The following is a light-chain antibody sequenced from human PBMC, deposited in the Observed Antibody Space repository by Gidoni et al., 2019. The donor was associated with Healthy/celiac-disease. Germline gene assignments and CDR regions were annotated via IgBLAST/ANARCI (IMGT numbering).Light chain of an antibody. V-gene: IGLV1-47*01. CDR2: RNN. J-gene: IGLJ3*02. CDR1: SSNLGSNY. CDR3: AAWDDSLSGRV. Sequence: QSVLTQPPSASGTPGQRVTIPCSGSSSNLGSNYVYWYQQLPGTVPKLLIYRNNTRPSGVPDRFSGSKSGTSASLAISGLRSEDEADYYCAAWDDSLSGRVFGGGTKLTVL.